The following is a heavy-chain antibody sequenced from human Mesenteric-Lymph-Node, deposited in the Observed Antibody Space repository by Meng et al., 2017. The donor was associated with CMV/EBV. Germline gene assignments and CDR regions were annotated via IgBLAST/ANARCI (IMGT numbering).Heavy chain of an antibody. CDR1: GGSLSSYA. CDR3: ARDVSVPGAMFDF. CDR2: IIPNLDIA. J-gene: IGHJ4*02. V-gene: IGHV1-69*04. D-gene: IGHD4-17*01. Sequence: CKASGGSLSSYAFSWVRQAPGQGLEWMGRIIPNLDIAHYVQKFQGRVTFTAAKSTSTVYMELSSLRSEDTATYYCARDVSVPGAMFDFWGQGTLVTVSS.